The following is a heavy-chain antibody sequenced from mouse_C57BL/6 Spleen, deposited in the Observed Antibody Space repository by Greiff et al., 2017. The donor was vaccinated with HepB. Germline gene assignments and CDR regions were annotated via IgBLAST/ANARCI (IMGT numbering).Heavy chain of an antibody. CDR3: ARGSSGYYAMDY. J-gene: IGHJ4*01. CDR2: IYPGDGDT. D-gene: IGHD1-3*01. CDR1: GYAFSSYW. V-gene: IGHV1-80*01. Sequence: VQRVESGAELVKPGASVKISCKASGYAFSSYWMNWVKQRPGKGLEWIGQIYPGDGDTNYNGKFKGKATLTADKSSSTAYMQLSSLTSEDSAVYFCARGSSGYYAMDYWGQGTSVTVSS.